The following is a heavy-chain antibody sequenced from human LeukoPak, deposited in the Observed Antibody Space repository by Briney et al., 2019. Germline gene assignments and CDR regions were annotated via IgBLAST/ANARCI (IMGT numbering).Heavy chain of an antibody. CDR2: VGPSGART. J-gene: IGHJ6*04. CDR1: GFTFSHHG. Sequence: PGGSLRLSCAASGFTFSHHGMNWVRQAPGKGLEWVSGVGPSGARTYYADSVKGRFTVSRDNSKNMVFLQMNSLRAEDTAVYYCAELGITMIGGVWGKGTTVTISS. D-gene: IGHD3-10*02. CDR3: AELGITMIGGV. V-gene: IGHV3-23*01.